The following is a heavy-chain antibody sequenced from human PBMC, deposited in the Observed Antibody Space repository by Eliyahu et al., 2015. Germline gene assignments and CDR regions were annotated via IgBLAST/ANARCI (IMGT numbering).Heavy chain of an antibody. CDR3: ARARITLYEVINDAIDL. J-gene: IGHJ3*01. CDR2: IDPNGGGT. D-gene: IGHD3-3*01. Sequence: QVRLVQSGAEVKRPGASVXVSCRASGYTFTTHYMPWVRRAPGQGLEWMGWIDPNGGGTEYSQKFQGRVTLTRDTSISTAYMELRGLRSDDAAVYFCARARITLYEVINDAIDLWGQGTKVNVSS. CDR1: GYTFTTHY. V-gene: IGHV1-2*02.